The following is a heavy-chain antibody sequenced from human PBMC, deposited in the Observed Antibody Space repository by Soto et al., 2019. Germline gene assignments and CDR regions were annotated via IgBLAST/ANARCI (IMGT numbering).Heavy chain of an antibody. CDR2: IKQDGSEK. D-gene: IGHD3-22*01. CDR3: ARGGTSMIVVGAFDD. CDR1: GFAFSNYW. V-gene: IGHV3-7*01. J-gene: IGHJ4*02. Sequence: VQLVESGGGLVQPGGSLRLSCAASGFAFSNYWMSWVRQAPGKGLEWVATIKQDGSEKYYVDSVKARFTISRDKAKNSLYLQMNSLRAEDTAVYNCARGGTSMIVVGAFDDWGQGTLVTVSS.